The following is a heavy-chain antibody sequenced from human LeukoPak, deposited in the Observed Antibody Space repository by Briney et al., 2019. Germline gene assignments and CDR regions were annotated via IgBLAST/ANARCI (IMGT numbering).Heavy chain of an antibody. V-gene: IGHV4-39*02. J-gene: IGHJ3*02. Sequence: SETLSLTCTVSGGSISSSDYYWGWIRQPPGKGLEWIASIFYSGTTHYNPSHQSRVTMSVDTSKNQFSLKLSSVTAADTAVYYCARDPAGAAPTDAFDIWGQGTMVTVSS. CDR1: GGSISSSDYY. D-gene: IGHD1-26*01. CDR3: ARDPAGAAPTDAFDI. CDR2: IFYSGTT.